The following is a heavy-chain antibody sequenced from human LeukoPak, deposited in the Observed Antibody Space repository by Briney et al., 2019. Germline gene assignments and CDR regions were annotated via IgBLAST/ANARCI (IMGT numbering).Heavy chain of an antibody. CDR3: ARVHGDGYFLDY. D-gene: IGHD5-24*01. Sequence: PVKVSCKASGGTFSSYAISWVRQAPGQGLEWMGGIIPIFGTANYAQKFQGGVTITTDESTSTAYMELSSLRSEDTAVYYCARVHGDGYFLDYWGQGTLVTVSS. CDR1: GGTFSSYA. CDR2: IIPIFGTA. J-gene: IGHJ4*02. V-gene: IGHV1-69*05.